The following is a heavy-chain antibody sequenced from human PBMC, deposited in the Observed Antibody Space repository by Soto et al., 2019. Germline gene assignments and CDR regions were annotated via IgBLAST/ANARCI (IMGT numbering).Heavy chain of an antibody. CDR1: GGSISSSSYY. D-gene: IGHD3-22*01. CDR2: IYYSGST. V-gene: IGHV4-39*01. Sequence: QLQLQESGPGLVKPSETLSLTCTVSGGSISSSSYYWGWIRQPPGKGLEWIGSIYYSGSTYYNPSLKSRVTISVDTSKNQFSLKLSSVTAADTAVYYCAIPQNYYDSSGLLGWFDPWGQGTLVTVSS. J-gene: IGHJ5*02. CDR3: AIPQNYYDSSGLLGWFDP.